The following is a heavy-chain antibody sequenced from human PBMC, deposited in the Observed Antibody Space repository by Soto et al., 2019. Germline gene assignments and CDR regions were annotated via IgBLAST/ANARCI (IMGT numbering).Heavy chain of an antibody. D-gene: IGHD2-15*01. CDR2: ISAYNGNT. Sequence: ASVKVSCKASGYTFTSYGIIWVRQAPGQGLEWMGWISAYNGNTNYAQKLQGRVTMTTDTSTSTAYMELRSLRSDDTAVYYCAREEVLGYCSGGSCSDYYYGMDVWGQGTTVTVSS. J-gene: IGHJ6*02. CDR1: GYTFTSYG. V-gene: IGHV1-18*01. CDR3: AREEVLGYCSGGSCSDYYYGMDV.